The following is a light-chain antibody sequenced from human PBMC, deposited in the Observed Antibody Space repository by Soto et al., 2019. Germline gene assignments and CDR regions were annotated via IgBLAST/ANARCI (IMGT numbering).Light chain of an antibody. CDR1: ESLFGF. Sequence: EIVMTQSPATLSASPGESVSLSCRASESLFGFLAWYQQKPGQAPRLLIYGVSTKATGVPARFSGSGSAADFTRTISSVQSDESAVYYCQTYNDWPFVFGQWTKLEI. CDR2: GVS. J-gene: IGKJ2*01. CDR3: QTYNDWPFV. V-gene: IGKV3-15*01.